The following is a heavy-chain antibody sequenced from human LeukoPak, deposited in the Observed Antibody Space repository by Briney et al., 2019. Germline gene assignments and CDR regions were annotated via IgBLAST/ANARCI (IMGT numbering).Heavy chain of an antibody. CDR3: ARDRMGIAVAGTEIDY. Sequence: GGSLRLSCAASGFTFSTYWMSWVRQAPGKGLEWVSSISSSSSYIYYADSVKGRFTISRDNAKNSLYLQMNSLRAEDTAVYYCARDRMGIAVAGTEIDYWGQGTLVTVSS. V-gene: IGHV3-21*01. CDR2: ISSSSSYI. D-gene: IGHD6-19*01. CDR1: GFTFSTYW. J-gene: IGHJ4*02.